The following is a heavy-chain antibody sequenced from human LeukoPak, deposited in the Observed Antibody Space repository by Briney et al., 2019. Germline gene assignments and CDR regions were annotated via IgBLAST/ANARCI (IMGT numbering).Heavy chain of an antibody. CDR2: INHSGST. Sequence: PSETLSLTCAVYGGSFSGYYWSWIRQPPGKGLEWIGEINHSGSTNYNPSLKSRVTISVDTSKSQFSLKLSSVTAADTAVYYCATVWSTRYYGSGSYYKGLSYFDYWGQGTLVTVSS. D-gene: IGHD3-10*01. CDR3: ATVWSTRYYGSGSYYKGLSYFDY. CDR1: GGSFSGYY. V-gene: IGHV4-34*01. J-gene: IGHJ4*02.